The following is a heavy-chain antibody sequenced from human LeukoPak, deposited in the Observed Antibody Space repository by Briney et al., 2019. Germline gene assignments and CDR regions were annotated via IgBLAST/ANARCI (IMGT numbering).Heavy chain of an antibody. CDR2: ISGSGGST. Sequence: GGSLRLSCAASGFTFSTYAMSWVRQAPGKGLEWVSAISGSGGSTDYADSVKGRFTISRDNSKNTLYLQMNSLRAEDTAVYYCAKVSSGWLYYFDYWGQGTLVTVSS. D-gene: IGHD6-19*01. CDR3: AKVSSGWLYYFDY. J-gene: IGHJ4*02. CDR1: GFTFSTYA. V-gene: IGHV3-23*01.